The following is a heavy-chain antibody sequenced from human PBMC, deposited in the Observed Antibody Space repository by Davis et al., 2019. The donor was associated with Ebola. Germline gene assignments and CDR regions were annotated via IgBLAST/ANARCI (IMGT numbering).Heavy chain of an antibody. D-gene: IGHD5-12*01. CDR2: IKQDGSEK. V-gene: IGHV3-7*03. Sequence: PGGSLRLSCAASGFTFSSYWMSWVRQAPGKGLEWVANIKQDGSEKYYVDSVKGRFTISRDNAKNSLFMQMNSLRAEETAVYYCVSGDGRGSSYDMDVWGQGTTVTVSS. CDR3: VSGDGRGSSYDMDV. J-gene: IGHJ6*02. CDR1: GFTFSSYW.